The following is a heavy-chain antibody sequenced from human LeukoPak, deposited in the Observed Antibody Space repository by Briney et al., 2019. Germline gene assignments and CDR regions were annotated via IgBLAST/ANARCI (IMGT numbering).Heavy chain of an antibody. CDR3: AKDYGYYYYMDV. J-gene: IGHJ6*03. Sequence: GGSLRLSCAASGFTFDDYAMHWVRQAPGKGLEWVSLISWDGGGTYYADSVKGRFTISRDNSKNSLYLQMNSLRAEDTALYYCAKDYGYYYYMDVWGKGTTVTVSS. V-gene: IGHV3-43D*03. CDR1: GFTFDDYA. CDR2: ISWDGGGT. D-gene: IGHD4-17*01.